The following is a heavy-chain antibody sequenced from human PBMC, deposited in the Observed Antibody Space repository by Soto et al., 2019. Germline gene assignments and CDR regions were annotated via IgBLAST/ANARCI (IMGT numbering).Heavy chain of an antibody. V-gene: IGHV3-64*01. CDR1: GFTFSSYA. D-gene: IGHD5-12*01. J-gene: IGHJ4*02. Sequence: EVQLVESGGGLVQPGGSLRLSCAASGFTFSSYAMHWVRQVPGTGLEYVSAISSNGGSTYYANSVKGRFTISRDNSKNTLYLQMGSLRSEDMAVYYCARDMGGYSGYVLDYWGQGTLVTVSS. CDR2: ISSNGGST. CDR3: ARDMGGYSGYVLDY.